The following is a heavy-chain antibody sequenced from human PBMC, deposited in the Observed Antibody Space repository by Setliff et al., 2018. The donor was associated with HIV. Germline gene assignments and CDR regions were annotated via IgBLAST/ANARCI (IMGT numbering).Heavy chain of an antibody. CDR2: IYYSGTT. J-gene: IGHJ4*02. V-gene: IGHV4-38-2*02. CDR3: ARIDPGKFWSLDC. Sequence: SETLSLTCTVSGYSTSSGYYWGWIRQPPGKGLEWIGSIYYSGTTYYNPSLESRVTISVDTYRNQFSLRLSSVTAADTAVYYCARIDPGKFWSLDCWGRGTLVTVSS. D-gene: IGHD1-1*01. CDR1: GYSTSSGYY.